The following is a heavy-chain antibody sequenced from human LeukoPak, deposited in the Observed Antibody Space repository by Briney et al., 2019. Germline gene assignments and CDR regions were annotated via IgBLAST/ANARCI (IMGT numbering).Heavy chain of an antibody. V-gene: IGHV1-46*01. D-gene: IGHD2-15*01. CDR1: GYTFTSYY. CDR2: INPSGGST. J-gene: IGHJ4*02. Sequence: ASVKVSCKASGYTFTSYYMHWARQAPGQGLEWIGIINPSGGSTSYAQKFQGRVTMTRDTSTSTVYMELSSLRSEDTAVYYCAREYCSGGSCQVYDYWGQGTLVTVSS. CDR3: AREYCSGGSCQVYDY.